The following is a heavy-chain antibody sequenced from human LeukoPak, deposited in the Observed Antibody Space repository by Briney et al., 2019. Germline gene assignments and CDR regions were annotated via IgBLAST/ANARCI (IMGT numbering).Heavy chain of an antibody. CDR2: MFYGGGA. CDR3: ASRTPNLGDSGAGSSYYYYYGVDV. D-gene: IGHD3-10*01. Sequence: SETLSLTCAVSGGSVSRGGDYWTWIRQHPGEGLEWIVYMFYGGGAYYNPSLKSRVTMSVDTSKNQFSLTLTSVTAADTAVYYCASRTPNLGDSGAGSSYYYYYGVDVWGQGTSVTVSS. J-gene: IGHJ6*02. CDR1: GGSVSRGGDY. V-gene: IGHV4-31*11.